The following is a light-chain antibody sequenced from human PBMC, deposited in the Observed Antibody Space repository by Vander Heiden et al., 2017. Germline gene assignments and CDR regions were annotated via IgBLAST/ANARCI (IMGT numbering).Light chain of an antibody. CDR2: AAS. CDR3: QQCYSTPIT. J-gene: IGKJ5*01. CDR1: QSISSY. Sequence: DIQMTQSPSSLSASVGDRVTITCRASQSISSYLNWYQQKPGKAPKLLIYAASSLQSGVPSRFSGSGSGTDFTLTISRLQPEDFATYYCQQCYSTPITFGPGTRLEIK. V-gene: IGKV1-39*01.